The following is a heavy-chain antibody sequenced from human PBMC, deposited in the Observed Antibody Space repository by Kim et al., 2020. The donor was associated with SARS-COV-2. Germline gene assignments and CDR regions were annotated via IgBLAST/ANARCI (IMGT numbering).Heavy chain of an antibody. Sequence: GGSLRLSCAASGFTFSSYAMSWVRQAPGKGLEWVSAISGSGGSTYYADSVKGRFTISRDNSKNTLYLQMNSLRAEDTAVYYCAKGDLEYYDILTGYFDYWGQGTLVTVSS. CDR1: GFTFSSYA. V-gene: IGHV3-23*01. J-gene: IGHJ4*02. CDR2: ISGSGGST. D-gene: IGHD3-9*01. CDR3: AKGDLEYYDILTGYFDY.